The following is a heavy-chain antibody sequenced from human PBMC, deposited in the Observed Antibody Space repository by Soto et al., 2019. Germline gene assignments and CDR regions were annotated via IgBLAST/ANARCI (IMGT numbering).Heavy chain of an antibody. Sequence: QVQLQESGPGLVKPSQTLSLTCTVSGGSISSGGYYWSWIRQHPGKGLEWIGYIYYSGSTYYNPSLESRVTISVDTSKNQFSLKLSSVTAADTAVYYCARIYGDYVGYYYGMDVWGQGTTVTVSS. J-gene: IGHJ6*02. CDR3: ARIYGDYVGYYYGMDV. V-gene: IGHV4-31*03. D-gene: IGHD4-17*01. CDR1: GGSISSGGYY. CDR2: IYYSGST.